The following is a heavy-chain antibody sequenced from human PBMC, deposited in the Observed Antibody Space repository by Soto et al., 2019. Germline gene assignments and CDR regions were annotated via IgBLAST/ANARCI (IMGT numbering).Heavy chain of an antibody. CDR1: GFTFSSYG. J-gene: IGHJ6*02. CDR2: IWYDGSNK. Sequence: GGSLRLSCAASGFTFSSYGMHWVRRAPGKGLEWVAVIWYDGSNKYYADSVKGRFTISRDNSKNMLYLQMNSLRAEDTAVYYCARDFRSRGDYDFWSGYYEGYYYYYGMDVWGQGTTVTVSS. V-gene: IGHV3-33*01. D-gene: IGHD3-3*01. CDR3: ARDFRSRGDYDFWSGYYEGYYYYYGMDV.